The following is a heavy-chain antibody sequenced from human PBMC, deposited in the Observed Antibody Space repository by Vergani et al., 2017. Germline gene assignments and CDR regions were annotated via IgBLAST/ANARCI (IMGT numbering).Heavy chain of an antibody. CDR3: AREGPLRVAAAGTGEFDY. CDR1: GFTFSSYA. Sequence: QVQLVESGGGVVQPGRSLRLSCAASGFTFSSYAMHWVRQAPGKGLEWVAVISYDGSNKYYADSVKGRFTISRDNSKNTLYLQMNSLRAEDTAVYYCAREGPLRVAAAGTGEFDYWGQGTLVTVSS. V-gene: IGHV3-30-3*01. CDR2: ISYDGSNK. D-gene: IGHD6-13*01. J-gene: IGHJ4*02.